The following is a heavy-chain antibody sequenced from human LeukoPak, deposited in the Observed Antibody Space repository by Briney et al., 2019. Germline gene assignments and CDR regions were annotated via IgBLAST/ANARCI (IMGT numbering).Heavy chain of an antibody. CDR3: ARDVDTAMVFYYYGMDV. CDR2: ISRSSSYI. D-gene: IGHD5-18*01. V-gene: IGHV3-21*01. J-gene: IGHJ6*02. Sequence: GGSLRLSCAASGFTFSSYSMNWVRQAPGKGLEWVSSISRSSSYIYYADSVKGRFTISRDNAKNSLYLQMNSLGAEDTAVYYCARDVDTAMVFYYYGMDVWGQGTTVTVSS. CDR1: GFTFSSYS.